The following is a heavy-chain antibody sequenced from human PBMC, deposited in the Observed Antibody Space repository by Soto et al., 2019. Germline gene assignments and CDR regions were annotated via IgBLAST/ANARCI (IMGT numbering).Heavy chain of an antibody. Sequence: QVQLVQSGAEVKKPGSSVKVSCKASGGTFSKYAISWVRQAPGQGLEWMGGIIPFFQTPNYAQKYQGRVTITADESTTTAYMDMRSLRSEDTAVYYCARSRAAAPPRVGMDVRGQGTTVTVSS. V-gene: IGHV1-69*01. D-gene: IGHD6-13*01. CDR1: GGTFSKYA. CDR3: ARSRAAAPPRVGMDV. CDR2: IIPFFQTP. J-gene: IGHJ6*02.